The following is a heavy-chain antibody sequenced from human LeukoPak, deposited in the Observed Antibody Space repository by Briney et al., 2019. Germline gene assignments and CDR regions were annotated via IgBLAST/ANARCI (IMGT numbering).Heavy chain of an antibody. J-gene: IGHJ4*02. CDR1: GFTFSSYS. Sequence: GGSLRLSCAASGFTFSSYSMNWVRQAPGKGLEWVAVISYDGSNKYYADSVKGRFAISRDNSKNTLYLQMNSLRAEDTAVYYCARGYSYGDYWGQGTLVTVSS. CDR2: ISYDGSNK. V-gene: IGHV3-30*03. CDR3: ARGYSYGDY. D-gene: IGHD5-18*01.